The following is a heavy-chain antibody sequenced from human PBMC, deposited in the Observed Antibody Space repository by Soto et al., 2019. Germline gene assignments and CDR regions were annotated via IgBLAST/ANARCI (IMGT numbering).Heavy chain of an antibody. V-gene: IGHV4-59*12. CDR1: GGSISSYY. CDR2: ISYSGCT. Sequence: QVQLQESRPGLVKPSETLSLPCTVAGGSISSYYWSWIRQPPGKGLAWIGYISYSGCTNYNTSLMIRVTESVHSSRTQSSRRLSSATVADTAVYFWARGIAVAGEGAYWGQGRLVSVSS. D-gene: IGHD6-19*01. CDR3: ARGIAVAGEGAY. J-gene: IGHJ4*02.